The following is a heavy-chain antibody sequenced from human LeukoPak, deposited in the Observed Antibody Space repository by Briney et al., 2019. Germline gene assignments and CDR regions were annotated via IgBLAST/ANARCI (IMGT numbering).Heavy chain of an antibody. Sequence: SQTLSLTCTVSGDSIRSETYFWTWIRQHPGKGLEWIGHIYYSGRIYYNPSLKSRVTISLDTSKSQFSLKLDSVTAADTAVYFCARDTSAAGNIDSWGQGTLVTVSS. CDR2: IYYSGRI. D-gene: IGHD6-25*01. J-gene: IGHJ4*02. V-gene: IGHV4-31*03. CDR3: ARDTSAAGNIDS. CDR1: GDSIRSETYF.